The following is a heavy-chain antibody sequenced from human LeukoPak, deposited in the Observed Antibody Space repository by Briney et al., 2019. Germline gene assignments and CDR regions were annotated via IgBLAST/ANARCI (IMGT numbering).Heavy chain of an antibody. D-gene: IGHD2/OR15-2a*01. J-gene: IGHJ6*02. CDR2: ISYDGSNK. CDR1: GFTFNIYA. Sequence: PGGSLRLSCAASGFTFNIYAIHWVRQAPGKGLEWVAVISYDGSNKYYADSVKGRFTISRDNSKNTLYLQMNSLRAEDTAVYYCARDRSEYYYYAMDVWGQGTLVTVSS. CDR3: ARDRSEYYYYAMDV. V-gene: IGHV3-30-3*01.